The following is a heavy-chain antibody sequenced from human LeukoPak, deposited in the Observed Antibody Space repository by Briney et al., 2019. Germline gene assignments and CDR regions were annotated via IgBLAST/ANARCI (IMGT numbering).Heavy chain of an antibody. CDR3: AREEYSCGYGGEYFQH. CDR2: IYPGDSDT. D-gene: IGHD5-18*01. J-gene: IGHJ1*01. V-gene: IGHV5-51*01. CDR1: GYSFTSYW. Sequence: GESLKISCKGSGYSFTSYWIGWVRQMPGKGLEWMGIIYPGDSDTRYSPSFQGQVTISADKSISTAYLQWSSLKASDTAMYYCAREEYSCGYGGEYFQHWGQGTLVTVSS.